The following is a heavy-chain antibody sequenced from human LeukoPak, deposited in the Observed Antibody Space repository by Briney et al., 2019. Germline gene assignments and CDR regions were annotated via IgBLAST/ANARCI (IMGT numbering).Heavy chain of an antibody. CDR2: ISSSGSTI. V-gene: IGHV3-48*03. CDR1: GFTFSSYE. J-gene: IGHJ4*02. CDR3: ARQHYYDSSGYF. D-gene: IGHD3-22*01. Sequence: PGGSLRPSCAASGFTFSSYEMNWVRQAPGKGLEWVSYISSSGSTIHYADSVKGRFTISRDNAKNSLYLQMNSLRAEDTAVYFCARQHYYDSSGYFWGQGTLVTVSS.